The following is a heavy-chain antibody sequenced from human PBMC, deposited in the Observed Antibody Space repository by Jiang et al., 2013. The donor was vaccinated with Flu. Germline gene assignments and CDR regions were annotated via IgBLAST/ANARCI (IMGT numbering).Heavy chain of an antibody. CDR3: AKDLNPGIDY. D-gene: IGHD3-10*01. V-gene: IGHV3-30*18. Sequence: VQLVESGGGVVQPGRSLRLSCAASGFTFSSFAMHWVRQAPGKGLEWVAVISYDGTNKYYADSVKGRFTISRDNSKNTGSLQMNSLRAEDTAVYYCAKDLNPGIDYWGQGTLVTVSS. CDR1: GFTFSSFA. J-gene: IGHJ4*02. CDR2: ISYDGTNK.